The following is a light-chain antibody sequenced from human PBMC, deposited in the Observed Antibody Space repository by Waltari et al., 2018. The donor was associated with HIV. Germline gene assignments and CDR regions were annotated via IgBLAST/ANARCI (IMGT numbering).Light chain of an antibody. Sequence: HSALTQPAPVSGPSGQAITISCTGTSTDLASSTFVSKSVYWYHHHPGQAPKLLLYARGKRPSGIPDRLSGSKSGDTAFLAMSGLQADEEALYFCCSYTNDGSGSLAVFGGGT. CDR2: ARG. CDR3: CSYTNDGSGSLAV. J-gene: IGLJ3*02. V-gene: IGLV2-23*01. CDR1: STDLASSTF.